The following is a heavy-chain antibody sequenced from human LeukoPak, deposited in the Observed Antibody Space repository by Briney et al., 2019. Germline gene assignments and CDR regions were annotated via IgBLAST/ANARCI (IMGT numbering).Heavy chain of an antibody. V-gene: IGHV4-59*01. J-gene: IGHJ5*02. Sequence: SETLSLTRTVSGGSISSYYWSWIRQPPGKGLEWIGYIYYSGSTNYNPSLKSRVTISVDTSKNQFSLKLSSVTAADTAVYYCARAAKYGSGSYNWFDPWGQGTLVTVSS. D-gene: IGHD3-10*01. CDR2: IYYSGST. CDR1: GGSISSYY. CDR3: ARAAKYGSGSYNWFDP.